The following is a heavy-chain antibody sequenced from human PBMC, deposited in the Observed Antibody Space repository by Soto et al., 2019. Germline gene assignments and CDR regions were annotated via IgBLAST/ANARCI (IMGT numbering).Heavy chain of an antibody. CDR1: GYTFTSYY. J-gene: IGHJ6*02. Sequence: ASVKVSCKASGYTFTSYYIHWVRQAPGQGLEWMGIINPSGGSTSYAQKFQGRVTMTRDTSTSTVYMELSSLRSEDTAVYYCARVDALYRNYYYGMDVWGQGTTVTVSS. D-gene: IGHD2-2*02. CDR2: INPSGGST. V-gene: IGHV1-46*01. CDR3: ARVDALYRNYYYGMDV.